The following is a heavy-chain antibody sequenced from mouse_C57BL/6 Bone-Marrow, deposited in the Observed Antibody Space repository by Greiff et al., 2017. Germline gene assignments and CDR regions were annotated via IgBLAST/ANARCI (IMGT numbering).Heavy chain of an antibody. J-gene: IGHJ1*03. CDR3: ARSTTVVEPFYWYFDV. CDR1: GYTFTDYY. Sequence: QVQLQQSGAELVRPGASVKLSCKASGYTFTDYYINWVKQRPGQGLEWIARIYPGSGNTYYNEKFKGKANLTAEKSSSTAYMQLSSLTSEDSAVYFCARSTTVVEPFYWYFDVWGTGTTVTVSS. D-gene: IGHD1-1*01. V-gene: IGHV1-76*01. CDR2: IYPGSGNT.